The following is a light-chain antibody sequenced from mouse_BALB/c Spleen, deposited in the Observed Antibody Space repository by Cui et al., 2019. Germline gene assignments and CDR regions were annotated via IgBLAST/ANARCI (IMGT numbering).Light chain of an antibody. Sequence: NIVLTQAPASLAVSQGQRATISLRASESVDSYGNSTMHWYQQKPEQPPKLLIYLASNLETGVPARFRGSGSRTDFTLSIAPVEADNTATYYCQQNNENPYTFGGGTKLEIK. CDR1: ESVDSYGNST. CDR2: LAS. J-gene: IGKJ2*01. CDR3: QQNNENPYT. V-gene: IGKV3-10*01.